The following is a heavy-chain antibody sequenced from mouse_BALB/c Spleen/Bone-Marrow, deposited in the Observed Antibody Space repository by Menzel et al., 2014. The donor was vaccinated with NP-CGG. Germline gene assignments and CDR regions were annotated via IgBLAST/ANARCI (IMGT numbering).Heavy chain of an antibody. CDR3: ARAFDY. J-gene: IGHJ2*01. CDR2: IWAGGST. V-gene: IGHV2-9*02. Sequence: VQGVESGPGLVAPSQSLCITCTVSGFSLTSYSVYWVRQPPGKGLEWLGVIWAGGSTNYNSALMSRLSISKDNSKSQVFLKMNSLQTDDTAMYYYARAFDYWGQGTTLTVSS. CDR1: GFSLTSYS.